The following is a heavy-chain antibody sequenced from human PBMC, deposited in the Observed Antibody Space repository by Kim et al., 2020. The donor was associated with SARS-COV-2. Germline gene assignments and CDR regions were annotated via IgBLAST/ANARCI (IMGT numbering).Heavy chain of an antibody. CDR2: IIPIFGTA. V-gene: IGHV1-69*06. D-gene: IGHD3-10*01. CDR3: ARAHTYYYGSGSYYGAFDI. J-gene: IGHJ3*02. CDR1: GGTFSSYA. Sequence: SVKVSCKASGGTFSSYAISWVRQAPGQGLEWMGGIIPIFGTANYAQKFQGRVTITADKSTSTAYMELSSLRSEDPAVYYCARAHTYYYGSGSYYGAFDIWGQGTMVTVSS.